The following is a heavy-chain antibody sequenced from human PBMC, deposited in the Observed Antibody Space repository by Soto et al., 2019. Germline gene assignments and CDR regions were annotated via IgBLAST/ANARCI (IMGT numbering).Heavy chain of an antibody. V-gene: IGHV1-3*01. CDR1: GYTFTSYA. Sequence: QVQLVQSGAEVKKPGASVKVSCKASGYTFTSYAMHWVRQAPRQRLEWMGWINAGNGNTKYSQKFRGRVTITRDTSASTAYMELSSLRSEDTAVYYCARGNYYDSSGYYADDAFDIWGQGTMVTVSS. CDR3: ARGNYYDSSGYYADDAFDI. D-gene: IGHD3-22*01. CDR2: INAGNGNT. J-gene: IGHJ3*02.